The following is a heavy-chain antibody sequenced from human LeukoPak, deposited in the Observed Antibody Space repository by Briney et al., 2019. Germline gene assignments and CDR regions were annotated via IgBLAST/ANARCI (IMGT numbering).Heavy chain of an antibody. CDR3: VRHTAVGGENWFDP. CDR1: GYSFTNYW. CDR2: IDPSDSYT. J-gene: IGHJ5*02. D-gene: IGHD2-21*01. V-gene: IGHV5-10-1*01. Sequence: GESLKISCEGSGYSFTNYWISWVRQMPGKGLEWMGRIDPSDSYTNYSPSFQGHVTISADKSISTAYLQWSSLKASDTAMYHCVRHTAVGGENWFDPWGQGTLVTVSS.